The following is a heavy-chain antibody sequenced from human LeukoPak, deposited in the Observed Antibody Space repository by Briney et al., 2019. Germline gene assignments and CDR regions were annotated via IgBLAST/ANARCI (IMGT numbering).Heavy chain of an antibody. CDR3: AKVPWGDTSRMVY. CDR1: GFTFSRYG. V-gene: IGHV3-23*01. Sequence: GGSLRPSCAASGFTFSRYGINWVRQAPGKGLEWVSGISGSGDRTYYADSAKGRFTISRENSKNTLYLQMNSLRAGDTAVYYCAKVPWGDTSRMVYWGQGTLVSVSS. D-gene: IGHD5-18*01. CDR2: ISGSGDRT. J-gene: IGHJ4*02.